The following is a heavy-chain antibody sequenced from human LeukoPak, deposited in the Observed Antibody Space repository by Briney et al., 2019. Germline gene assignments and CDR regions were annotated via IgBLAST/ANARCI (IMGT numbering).Heavy chain of an antibody. CDR1: GFTFDDYA. CDR3: ARGSRYFDWLLSAY. Sequence: GRSLRLSCAASGFTFDDYAMHWVRQAPGKGLEWVSGISWNSGSIGYADSVKGRFTISRDNAKNSLYLQMNSLRAEDTAVYYCARGSRYFDWLLSAYWGQGTLVTVSS. J-gene: IGHJ4*02. V-gene: IGHV3-9*01. CDR2: ISWNSGSI. D-gene: IGHD3-9*01.